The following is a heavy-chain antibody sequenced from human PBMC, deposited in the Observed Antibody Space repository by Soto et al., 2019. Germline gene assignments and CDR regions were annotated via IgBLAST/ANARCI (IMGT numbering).Heavy chain of an antibody. CDR1: GGSFSGYY. CDR2: INHSGST. Sequence: PSETLSLTCAVYGGSFSGYYWSWIRQPPGKGLEWIGEINHSGSTNYNPSLKSRVTISVDTSKNQFSLKLSSVTAADTAVYYCAREKATTMVRGVINWFDPWGQGTLVTVSS. V-gene: IGHV4-34*01. J-gene: IGHJ5*02. CDR3: AREKATTMVRGVINWFDP. D-gene: IGHD3-10*01.